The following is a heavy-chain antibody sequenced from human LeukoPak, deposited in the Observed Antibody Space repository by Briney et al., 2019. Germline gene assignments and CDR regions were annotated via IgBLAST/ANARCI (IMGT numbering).Heavy chain of an antibody. Sequence: ASVKVSCKASGYTFTSYGISWVRQAPGQGLEWMGWISAYNGNTNYAQKLQGRVTMTTDTSTSTAYMELRSLRSDDTAVYYCARALATASLTKTYYYYGMDVWGQGTTVTVSS. J-gene: IGHJ6*02. CDR3: ARALATASLTKTYYYYGMDV. CDR1: GYTFTSYG. V-gene: IGHV1-18*01. CDR2: ISAYNGNT. D-gene: IGHD2-21*02.